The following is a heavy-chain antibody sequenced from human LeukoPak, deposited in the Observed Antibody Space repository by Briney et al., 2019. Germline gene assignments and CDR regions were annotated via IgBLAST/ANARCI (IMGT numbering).Heavy chain of an antibody. CDR2: TYYVGST. Sequence: SETLSLTCTVSGGSISSSSYYLDWIRQPPGKGLEWIGSTYYVGSTYYNPSLKSRVTVSVDTSKNQFSLKLSSVTAADTAVYFCARHIVTTKGYYYFYMDVWGKGTRVTVSS. J-gene: IGHJ6*03. D-gene: IGHD5-12*01. CDR3: ARHIVTTKGYYYFYMDV. V-gene: IGHV4-39*01. CDR1: GGSISSSSYY.